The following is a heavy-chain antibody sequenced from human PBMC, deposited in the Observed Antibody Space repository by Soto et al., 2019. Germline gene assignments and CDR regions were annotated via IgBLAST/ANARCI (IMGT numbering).Heavy chain of an antibody. D-gene: IGHD6-13*01. V-gene: IGHV1-18*01. J-gene: IGHJ4*02. CDR3: ARDLAGIAAAGPQGY. CDR1: GYTFTSYG. CDR2: ISAYNGNT. Sequence: ASVKVSCKASGYTFTSYGISWVRQAPGQGLEWMGWISAYNGNTNYAQKLQGRVTMTTDTSTSTAYMELRSLRSDDTAVYYCARDLAGIAAAGPQGYWGQGTLVTVS.